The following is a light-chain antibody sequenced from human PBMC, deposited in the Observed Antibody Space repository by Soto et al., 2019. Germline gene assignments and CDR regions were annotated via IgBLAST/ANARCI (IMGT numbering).Light chain of an antibody. Sequence: DIQLTQSPSSLSAPVGDRVTITCRASQSISTYLNWYQQKPGKAPKLLLFAASSLQSGVPSRFSGSGSGTDFTLNISSLQPEDLATYFWQQGYHTPLTFGGGTKVEIK. CDR2: AAS. CDR1: QSISTY. V-gene: IGKV1-39*01. J-gene: IGKJ4*01. CDR3: QQGYHTPLT.